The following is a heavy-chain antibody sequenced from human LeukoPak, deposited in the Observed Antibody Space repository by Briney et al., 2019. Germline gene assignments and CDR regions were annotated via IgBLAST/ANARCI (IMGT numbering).Heavy chain of an antibody. J-gene: IGHJ3*02. Sequence: PSETLSLTCTVSGGSISSGDYYWSWIRQPPGKGLEWIGYIYHSGSTYYNPSLKSRVTISVDRSKNQFSLKLSSVTAADTAVYYCARTSSGAFDIWGQGTMVTVSS. V-gene: IGHV4-30-2*01. D-gene: IGHD3-10*01. CDR3: ARTSSGAFDI. CDR2: IYHSGST. CDR1: GGSISSGDYY.